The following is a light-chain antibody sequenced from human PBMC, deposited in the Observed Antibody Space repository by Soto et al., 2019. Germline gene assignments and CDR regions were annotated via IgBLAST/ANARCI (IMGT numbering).Light chain of an antibody. V-gene: IGLV1-40*01. CDR3: HSYDSSLSGSV. J-gene: IGLJ2*01. CDR2: GNS. Sequence: QSVLTQPPSVSGAPGQRVTISCTGSSSNIGAGCDVHWYQHLPGTAPKLLIYGNSNRPSGVPDRFSGSKSGTSASLAITGLQAEDEADYYCHSYDSSLSGSVFGGGTKLTVL. CDR1: SSNIGAGCD.